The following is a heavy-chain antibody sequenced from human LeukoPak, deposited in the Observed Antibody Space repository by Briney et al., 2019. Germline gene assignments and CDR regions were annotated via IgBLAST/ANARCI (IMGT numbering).Heavy chain of an antibody. J-gene: IGHJ4*02. D-gene: IGHD6-19*01. V-gene: IGHV3-33*01. CDR3: ARDPLIAVAGDKFDY. CDR1: GFTFSSYG. Sequence: GGSLRLSCAASGFTFSSYGMHGVRQAPGKGLEWVAVIWYDGSNKYYADSVKGRFTISRDNSKNTLYLQMNSLRAEDTAVYYCARDPLIAVAGDKFDYWGQGTLVTVSS. CDR2: IWYDGSNK.